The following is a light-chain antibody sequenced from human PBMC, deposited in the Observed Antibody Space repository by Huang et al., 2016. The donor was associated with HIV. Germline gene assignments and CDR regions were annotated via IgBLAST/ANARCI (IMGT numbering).Light chain of an antibody. CDR1: RSVSSN. CDR2: GSS. CDR3: QQYNNWLLS. J-gene: IGKJ4*01. V-gene: IGKV3-15*01. Sequence: IVMTQSPATLSVSPGERVTVSCRANRSVSSNLAWYQQRPGQAPRLLSYGSSTRAPGIPARFSGSCSGTDFSLTISSLQSEDFALYYCQQYNNWLLSFGGGTRVDI.